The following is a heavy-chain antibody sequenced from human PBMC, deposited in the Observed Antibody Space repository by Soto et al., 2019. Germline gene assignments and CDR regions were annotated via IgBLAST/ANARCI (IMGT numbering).Heavy chain of an antibody. Sequence: QVQLVQSGAEVKKPGSSVKVSCKASGGTFSSYAISWVRQAPGQGLEWMGGIIPIFGTANYAQKFQGSVTITADEYTSTAYMELSSVRSEDTAVYYCARSVGCSCTSCYAKSFDYWGQGTLVTVSS. J-gene: IGHJ4*02. CDR2: IIPIFGTA. CDR1: GGTFSSYA. V-gene: IGHV1-69*01. CDR3: ARSVGCSCTSCYAKSFDY. D-gene: IGHD2-2*01.